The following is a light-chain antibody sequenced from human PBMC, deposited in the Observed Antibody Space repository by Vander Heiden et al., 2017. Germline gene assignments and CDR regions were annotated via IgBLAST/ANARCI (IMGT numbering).Light chain of an antibody. Sequence: DLQVTQSPSSVSASVGDRVTTLCRASQGISSWLAWYQQKPGKAPKLLIDGASSLQSGVPSRFSGSGSGTDVTLTISSLQPEDFASYFCQQANSFPLTFGGGTKVEIK. CDR1: QGISSW. CDR2: GAS. CDR3: QQANSFPLT. J-gene: IGKJ4*01. V-gene: IGKV1-12*01.